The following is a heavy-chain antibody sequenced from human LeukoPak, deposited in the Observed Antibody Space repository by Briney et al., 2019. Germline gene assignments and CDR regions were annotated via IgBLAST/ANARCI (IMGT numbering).Heavy chain of an antibody. J-gene: IGHJ4*02. CDR2: IYHSGST. Sequence: SQTLSLTCAVSGGSISSGGYSWSWXRQPPXXGLEWIGYIYHSGSTYYNPSLKSRVTISVDRSKNQFSLKLSSVTAADTAVYYCASSLENYFDYWGQGTLVTVSS. V-gene: IGHV4-30-2*01. CDR1: GGSISSGGYS. CDR3: ASSLENYFDY.